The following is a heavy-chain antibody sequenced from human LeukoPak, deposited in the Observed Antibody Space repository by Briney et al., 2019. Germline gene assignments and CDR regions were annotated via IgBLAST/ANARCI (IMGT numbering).Heavy chain of an antibody. CDR1: GFTFDDYA. D-gene: IGHD3-10*01. V-gene: IGHV3-9*03. Sequence: GGSLRLSCAASGFTFDDYAMHWVRQAPGKGLEWVSGISWNSGSIGYADSVKGRFTISRDNAKNSLYLQMNSLRAEDMALYYCAKAPYGSGSSHFDYWGQGTLVTVSS. CDR2: ISWNSGSI. J-gene: IGHJ4*02. CDR3: AKAPYGSGSSHFDY.